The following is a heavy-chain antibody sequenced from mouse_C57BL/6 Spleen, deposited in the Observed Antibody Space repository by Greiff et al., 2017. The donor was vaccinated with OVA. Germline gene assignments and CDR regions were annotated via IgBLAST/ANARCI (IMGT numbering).Heavy chain of an antibody. J-gene: IGHJ3*01. Sequence: QVQLQQPGAGLVQPGASVKLSCKASGYTFTSYWMQWVKQRPGQGLEWIGEIDPSDSYTNYNQKFKGKATLTVDTSSSTAYMQISSLTSEDSAVYYCAVYYSNYSWAYWGQGTLVTVSA. V-gene: IGHV1-50*01. CDR3: AVYYSNYSWAY. D-gene: IGHD2-5*01. CDR2: IDPSDSYT. CDR1: GYTFTSYW.